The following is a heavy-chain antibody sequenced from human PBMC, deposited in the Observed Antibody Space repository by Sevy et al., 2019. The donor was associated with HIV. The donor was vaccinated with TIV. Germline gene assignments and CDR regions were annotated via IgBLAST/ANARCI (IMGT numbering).Heavy chain of an antibody. J-gene: IGHJ4*02. Sequence: GGSLRLSCAASGFTFSSFPMNWVRQVPGKGLEWVSTITVNGGSKYYADSVKGRFTISRDNSKDMLYLQMNSLRAVDTAVYYCAQGAVAGQWGQGTLVTVSS. V-gene: IGHV3-23*01. CDR3: AQGAVAGQ. CDR2: ITVNGGSK. D-gene: IGHD6-19*01. CDR1: GFTFSSFP.